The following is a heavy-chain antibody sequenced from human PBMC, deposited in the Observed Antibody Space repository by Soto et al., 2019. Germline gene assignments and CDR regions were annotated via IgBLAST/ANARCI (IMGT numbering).Heavy chain of an antibody. J-gene: IGHJ6*03. CDR2: ISSSSSYI. Sequence: PGGSLRLSCAASGFTFSSYSMNWVRQAPGKGLEWVSSISSSSSYIYYADSVKGRFTISRDNAKNSLYLQMNSLRAEDTAVYYCARVWYDYIWGIYSLPSYTDVWGKGTTVTVSS. V-gene: IGHV3-21*01. CDR1: GFTFSSYS. D-gene: IGHD3-16*01. CDR3: ARVWYDYIWGIYSLPSYTDV.